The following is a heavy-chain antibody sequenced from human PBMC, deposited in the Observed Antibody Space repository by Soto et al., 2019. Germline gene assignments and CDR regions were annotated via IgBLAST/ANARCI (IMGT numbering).Heavy chain of an antibody. V-gene: IGHV1-8*01. Sequence: GASVKVSCKASGYTFTSYDINWVRQATGQGLEWMGWMNPNSGNTGYAQKFQGRVTMTRNTSISTAYMELSSLRSEDTAVYYCARAARITGTLHPIGYWGQGTQVTVSS. D-gene: IGHD1-7*01. CDR1: GYTFTSYD. J-gene: IGHJ4*02. CDR3: ARAARITGTLHPIGY. CDR2: MNPNSGNT.